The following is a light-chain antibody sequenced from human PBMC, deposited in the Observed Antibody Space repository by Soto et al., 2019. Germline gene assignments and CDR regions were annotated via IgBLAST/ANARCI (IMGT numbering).Light chain of an antibody. CDR2: AAS. CDR3: PKYSSVIT. Sequence: DIQMTQSPSSLSASVGDRVTITCRASQGISNFLAWYQQKPGKVPKLLISAASTLQSGVPSRFSGSGSGTDFTLTITSLQPEDVATYYCPKYSSVITFGQGTLLEI. V-gene: IGKV1-27*01. J-gene: IGKJ5*01. CDR1: QGISNF.